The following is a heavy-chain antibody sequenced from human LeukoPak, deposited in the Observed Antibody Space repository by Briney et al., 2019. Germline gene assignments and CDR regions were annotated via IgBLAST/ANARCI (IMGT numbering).Heavy chain of an antibody. V-gene: IGHV1-8*01. D-gene: IGHD6-19*01. CDR2: MNPNSGNT. CDR1: GYTFTSYD. CDR3: ARGLSSGWYSDY. J-gene: IGHJ4*02. Sequence: GASVKVSCKASGYTFTSYDTNWVRQATGQGLEWMGWMNPNSGNTGYAQKFQGRVTMTRNTPISTAYMELSNLRSEDTAVYYWARGLSSGWYSDYWGQGTLVTVSS.